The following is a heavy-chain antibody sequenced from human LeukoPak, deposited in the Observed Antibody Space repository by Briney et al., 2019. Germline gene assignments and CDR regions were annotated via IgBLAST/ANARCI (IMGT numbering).Heavy chain of an antibody. Sequence: GGSLRLSCAASGCTFSSYEINWVRQAPGKGLEWVSYISGSGGTIYYADSVKGRFTISRDNAKNSLYLQMNSLRAEDTAVYYCARYDSSGYYFAHWGQGTLVTVSS. CDR3: ARYDSSGYYFAH. V-gene: IGHV3-48*03. CDR2: ISGSGGTI. CDR1: GCTFSSYE. J-gene: IGHJ4*02. D-gene: IGHD3-22*01.